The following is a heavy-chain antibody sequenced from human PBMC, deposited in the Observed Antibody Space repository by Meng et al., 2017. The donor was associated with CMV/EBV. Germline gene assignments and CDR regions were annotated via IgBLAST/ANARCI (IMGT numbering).Heavy chain of an antibody. V-gene: IGHV1-18*01. D-gene: IGHD3-22*01. CDR3: ARGQYYYDSSGYFY. CDR1: GYVFTSYD. J-gene: IGHJ4*02. CDR2: ISVYKGDT. Sequence: ASVKVSCKASGYVFTSYDINWVRQAPGQGLEWLGWISVYKGDTNYAQKVQGRVTLTADTSTSTAYMELSGLTFDDTAVYYCARGQYYYDSSGYFYRGQGTLVTVSS.